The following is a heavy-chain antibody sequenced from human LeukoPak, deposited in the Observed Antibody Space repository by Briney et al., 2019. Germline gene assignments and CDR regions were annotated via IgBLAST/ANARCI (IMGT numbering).Heavy chain of an antibody. V-gene: IGHV1-69*06. Sequence: SVKVSCKASGYTVIGYYIHWVRQAPGQGLEWLGGIIPMIATASYSQKFQGRVSINADKSTNTVYMELSSLKLEDTAVYYCARGAGWLYDWGQGTLVIVSS. CDR3: ARGAGWLYD. J-gene: IGHJ4*02. CDR2: IIPMIATA. CDR1: GYTVIGYY. D-gene: IGHD3-22*01.